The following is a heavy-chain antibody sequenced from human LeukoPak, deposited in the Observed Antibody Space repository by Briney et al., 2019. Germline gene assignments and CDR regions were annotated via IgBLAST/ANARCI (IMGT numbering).Heavy chain of an antibody. J-gene: IGHJ3*02. D-gene: IGHD3-22*01. Sequence: ASVRVSCKVSGNTLTEFSIHWVRQSPGEGLEWMGGFDPEVVDKAYAQKFQGRVTMTEDTSSDTAYMELRSLSSEDTAVYYCVAGLLVPIIVDDAFEIWGQGTVVTVSS. CDR1: GNTLTEFS. CDR3: VAGLLVPIIVDDAFEI. CDR2: FDPEVVDK. V-gene: IGHV1-24*01.